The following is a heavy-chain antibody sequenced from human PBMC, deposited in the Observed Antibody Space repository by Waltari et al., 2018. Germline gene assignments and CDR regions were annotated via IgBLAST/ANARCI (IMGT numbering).Heavy chain of an antibody. J-gene: IGHJ4*02. Sequence: EVQLVQSGAEVKKPGESLRISCKGSGYSFTSYWISWVRQMPGKGLEWRGKIDPSDSYTTSSPSFQGHVTISADKSISTAYLQCSSLKASDTAIYYCARRKDYGGNLFDYWGQGTLVTVSS. D-gene: IGHD4-17*01. CDR3: ARRKDYGGNLFDY. CDR1: GYSFTSYW. V-gene: IGHV5-10-1*03. CDR2: IDPSDSYT.